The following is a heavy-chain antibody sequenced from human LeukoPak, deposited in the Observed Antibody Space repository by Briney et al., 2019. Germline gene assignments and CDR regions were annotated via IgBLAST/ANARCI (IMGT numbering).Heavy chain of an antibody. V-gene: IGHV3-48*03. CDR2: ISNSGSTK. CDR1: GFTFSSYE. CDR3: ARDGSFGSGSYADY. J-gene: IGHJ4*02. Sequence: PGGSLRLSCAASGFTFSSYEMNWVRQAPGKGLEWVSYISNSGSTKYYADSVKGRFTISRDNADNLLYLQMNSLRAEDTAVYYCARDGSFGSGSYADYWSQGTLVTVSS. D-gene: IGHD3-10*01.